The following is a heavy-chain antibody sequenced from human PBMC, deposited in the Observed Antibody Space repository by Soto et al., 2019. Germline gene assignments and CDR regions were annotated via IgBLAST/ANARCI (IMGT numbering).Heavy chain of an antibody. Sequence: GASVKVSCKASGGTFSSYAISWVRQAPGQGLEWMGGIIPIFGTANYAQKFQGRVTITADESTSTAYMELSSLRSEDTAVYYCARDQGMVAATFYYYFDYWGQGSLVTVSS. V-gene: IGHV1-69*13. CDR2: IIPIFGTA. J-gene: IGHJ4*02. CDR3: ARDQGMVAATFYYYFDY. D-gene: IGHD2-15*01. CDR1: GGTFSSYA.